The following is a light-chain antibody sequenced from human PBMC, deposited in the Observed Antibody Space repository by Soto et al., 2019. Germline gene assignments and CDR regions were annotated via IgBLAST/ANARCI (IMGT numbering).Light chain of an antibody. CDR3: CSYAGGSTYV. J-gene: IGLJ1*01. CDR2: EGS. V-gene: IGLV2-23*01. Sequence: QSALTQPASVSGSPGQSITISCTGTSSDVGSYNLFSWYQQHPGKAPKLIIYEGSKRPSGVSNRCSGSKSGNTASLTISGLQAEDESDYYRCSYAGGSTYVFGTGTKLTVL. CDR1: SSDVGSYNL.